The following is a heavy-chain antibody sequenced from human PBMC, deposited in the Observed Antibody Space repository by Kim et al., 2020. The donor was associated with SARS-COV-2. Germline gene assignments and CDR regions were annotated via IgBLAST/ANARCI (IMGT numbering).Heavy chain of an antibody. V-gene: IGHV3-9*01. D-gene: IGHD6-6*01. CDR3: AKDRRELVTPQGGFDP. Sequence: SVKGRCTISEDNAKNSLYLQMTSLRAEDTALYYCAKDRRELVTPQGGFDPWGQGTLVTVSS. J-gene: IGHJ5*02.